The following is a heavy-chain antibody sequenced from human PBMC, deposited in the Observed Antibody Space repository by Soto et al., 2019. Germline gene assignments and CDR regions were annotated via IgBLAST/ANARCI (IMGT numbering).Heavy chain of an antibody. CDR3: ARDPSGYRNYDYYGMEV. J-gene: IGHJ6*02. CDR2: TYYRSKWYN. D-gene: IGHD5-18*01. V-gene: IGHV6-1*01. CDR1: GDSVSSNSAA. Sequence: SQTLSLTCAISGDSVSSNSAARNWIRQSPSRGLEWLGRTYYRSKWYNDYAVSVKSRITINPDTSKNQVSLQLNSVTPEDTAAYYCARDPSGYRNYDYYGMEVGRQGTTVSASS.